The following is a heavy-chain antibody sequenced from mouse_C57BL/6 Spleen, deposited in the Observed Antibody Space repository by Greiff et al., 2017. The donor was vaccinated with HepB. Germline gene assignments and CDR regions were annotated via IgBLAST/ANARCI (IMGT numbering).Heavy chain of an antibody. D-gene: IGHD1-1*01. Sequence: QVQLQQPGTELVKPGASVKLSCKASGYTFTSYWMHWVKQRPGQGLEWIGNINPSNGGTNYNEKFKSKATLTVDKSSSTAYMQLSSLTSEDSAVYYCAMGRLYYYGSSYYFDYWGQGTTLTVSS. CDR1: GYTFTSYW. J-gene: IGHJ2*01. V-gene: IGHV1-53*01. CDR2: INPSNGGT. CDR3: AMGRLYYYGSSYYFDY.